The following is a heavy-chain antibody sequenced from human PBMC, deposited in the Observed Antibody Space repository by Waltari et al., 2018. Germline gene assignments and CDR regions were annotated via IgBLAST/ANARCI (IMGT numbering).Heavy chain of an antibody. J-gene: IGHJ3*02. V-gene: IGHV1-69*02. CDR3: ARTGVRGGDAFDI. CDR2: SIPIVGKA. D-gene: IGHD2-8*01. CDR1: GGTFSSYT. Sequence: QVQLVQSGAEVKKPGSSVKVSCKASGGTFSSYTISWVRQAPGQGLEWMGRSIPIVGKANYARKFQGRGTSTADESTSTDYMGWSSLRSEDTAVYYFARTGVRGGDAFDIWGQGTMVTVSS.